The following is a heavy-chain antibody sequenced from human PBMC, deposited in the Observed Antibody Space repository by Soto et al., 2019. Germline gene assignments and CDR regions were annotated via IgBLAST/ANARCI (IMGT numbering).Heavy chain of an antibody. CDR1: GFAFSAYM. V-gene: IGHV3-48*02. J-gene: IGHJ6*02. CDR3: VRDRDLRDYYGMDV. Sequence: GGSLRLSCAGSGFAFSAYMMNWVRHAPGKGLEWIADISTNGRSKSYAASVRGRFTISRDNTKNSMYLQMNSLRDDDTAVYYCVRDRDLRDYYGMDVWGQGTTVTVSS. CDR2: ISTNGRSK. D-gene: IGHD3-10*01.